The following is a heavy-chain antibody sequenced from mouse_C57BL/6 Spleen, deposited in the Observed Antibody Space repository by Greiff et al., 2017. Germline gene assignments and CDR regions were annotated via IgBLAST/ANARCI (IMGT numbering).Heavy chain of an antibody. CDR2: IDPGDGDT. J-gene: IGHJ2*01. D-gene: IGHD1-1*01. CDR3: TAVTVVALDY. Sequence: VQLQQSGAELVRPGASVKLSCTASGFNINDYYMHWVKQRPEQGLEWIGRIDPGDGDTEYAPKFQGKATMTADTSSNTAYLQLSSLTSEDTAVYYSTAVTVVALDYWGQGTTLTVSS. V-gene: IGHV14-1*01. CDR1: GFNINDYY.